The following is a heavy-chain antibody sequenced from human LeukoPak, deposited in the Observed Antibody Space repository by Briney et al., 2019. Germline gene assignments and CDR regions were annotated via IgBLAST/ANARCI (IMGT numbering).Heavy chain of an antibody. V-gene: IGHV4-4*07. J-gene: IGHJ6*03. CDR3: ARDQGGVVVPAGYYYYYMDV. Sequence: PSETLSLTCTVSGGSISSYYWSWIRQPAGKGLEWIGRIYTSGSTNYNPSLKSRVTMSVDTSKNQFSLKLSSVTAADTAVYYCARDQGGVVVPAGYYYYYMDVWGKGTTVTVSS. D-gene: IGHD2-2*01. CDR2: IYTSGST. CDR1: GGSISSYY.